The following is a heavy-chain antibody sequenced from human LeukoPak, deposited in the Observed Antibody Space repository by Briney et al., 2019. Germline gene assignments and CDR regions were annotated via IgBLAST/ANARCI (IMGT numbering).Heavy chain of an antibody. Sequence: SETLSLTCAIYGGSFSGYYWSWIRQPPGKGLEWIGEINRSGSTNSNPSLKTRVTMSVDTSKNQFSLKMSSVTAADTAVYYCARYSGYESYNWFGPWGQGTLVTVSS. D-gene: IGHD5-12*01. V-gene: IGHV4-34*01. CDR1: GGSFSGYY. CDR2: INRSGST. J-gene: IGHJ5*02. CDR3: ARYSGYESYNWFGP.